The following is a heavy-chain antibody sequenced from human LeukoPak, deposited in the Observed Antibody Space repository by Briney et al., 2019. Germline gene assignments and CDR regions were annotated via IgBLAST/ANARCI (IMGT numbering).Heavy chain of an antibody. V-gene: IGHV4-59*01. CDR2: IYYSGST. D-gene: IGHD6-19*01. CDR3: ARLHSSVWPVDH. J-gene: IGHJ4*01. CDR1: GSSFSSYY. Sequence: SETLSLTCTVSGSSFSSYYWSWIRQPPGKGLEWIGYIYYSGSTNYNPSLKSRVTMSVDTSKNQFSLKLSSVTAADTAVYYCARLHSSVWPVDHWGHGTLVTVSS.